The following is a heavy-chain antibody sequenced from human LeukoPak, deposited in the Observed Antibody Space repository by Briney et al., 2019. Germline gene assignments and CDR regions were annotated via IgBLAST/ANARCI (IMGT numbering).Heavy chain of an antibody. D-gene: IGHD3-3*01. CDR1: GFTFSTYA. CDR3: AKSFDFWSCQSPILTPFDS. CDR2: ISGRGIAT. Sequence: PGGSLRLSCAASGFTFSTYAMSWVRQAPGKGLEWVSAISGRGIATYYADSVKGRFTISRDNSKNTLYLQMNSLRAEDKAVYYCAKSFDFWSCQSPILTPFDSWGQGTLVSVSS. J-gene: IGHJ4*02. V-gene: IGHV3-23*01.